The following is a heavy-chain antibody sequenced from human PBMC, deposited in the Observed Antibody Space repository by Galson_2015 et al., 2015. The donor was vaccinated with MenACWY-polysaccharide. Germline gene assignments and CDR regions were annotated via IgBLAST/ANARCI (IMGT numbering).Heavy chain of an antibody. D-gene: IGHD3-16*01. V-gene: IGHV3-23*05. CDR1: GFTFSTYT. J-gene: IGHJ4*02. CDR3: AKGGHFDY. CDR2: IYSSGGST. Sequence: SLRLSCAASGFTFSTYTMSWARQAPGKGLEYVSSIYSSGGSTNYADSVKGRFTISRDDSKSTLYLQMNSLRVEDTAVYYCAKGGHFDYWGQGILVTVSS.